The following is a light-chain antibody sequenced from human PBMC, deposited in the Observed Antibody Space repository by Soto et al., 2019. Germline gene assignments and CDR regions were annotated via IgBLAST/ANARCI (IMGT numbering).Light chain of an antibody. V-gene: IGKV1-12*01. J-gene: IGKJ2*01. CDR2: AAS. CDR1: QGISSW. Sequence: DIQMTQSPSSVSASVGETVTSTCRASQGISSWLAWYQQNPGKDPKLLIYAASSWQSGVQSRFSGSGSAADVTLTTSSLQPEDFAAYYCHPANSFPPTFGQGTKLEIK. CDR3: HPANSFPPT.